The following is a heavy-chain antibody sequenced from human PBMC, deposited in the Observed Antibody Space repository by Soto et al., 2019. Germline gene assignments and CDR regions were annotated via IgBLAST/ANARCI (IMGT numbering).Heavy chain of an antibody. J-gene: IGHJ3*02. CDR2: IYYSGST. CDR1: GGSISSYY. CDR3: ARTLAVAAVNAFDI. V-gene: IGHV4-59*01. D-gene: IGHD6-19*01. Sequence: ASETLSLTCTVSGGSISSYYWSWIRQPPGKGLEWIGYIYYSGSTNYNPSLKSRVTISVDTSKNQFSLKLSSVTAADTAVYYCARTLAVAAVNAFDIWGQGTMVTVSS.